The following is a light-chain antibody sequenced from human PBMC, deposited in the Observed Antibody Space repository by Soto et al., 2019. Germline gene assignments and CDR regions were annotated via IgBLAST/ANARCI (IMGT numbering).Light chain of an antibody. CDR2: NNS. J-gene: IGLJ3*02. CDR1: SSHIGAGYD. V-gene: IGLV1-40*01. Sequence: QSVLTQPPSVSGAPGQRVTISCTGSSSHIGAGYDVHWYQQLPGTAPKLLIYNNSNRPSGVPDRFSGSKSGTSASLAITGLQAEDEADYYCQSYDSSLSGSVFGGGTQLTVL. CDR3: QSYDSSLSGSV.